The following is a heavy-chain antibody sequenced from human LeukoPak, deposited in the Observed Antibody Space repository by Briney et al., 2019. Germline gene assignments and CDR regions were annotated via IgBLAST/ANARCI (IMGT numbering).Heavy chain of an antibody. Sequence: SGGSLRLSCAASGXTFSSYAMSWVRQAPGKGLEWISYISSGSPTIYYADSVKGRFTISRDNAKNSLYLQMNSLRDEDTAVYYCARTRGYFGFWGQGTLVTVSS. CDR3: ARTRGYFGF. CDR1: GXTFSSYA. V-gene: IGHV3-48*02. J-gene: IGHJ4*02. CDR2: ISSGSPTI.